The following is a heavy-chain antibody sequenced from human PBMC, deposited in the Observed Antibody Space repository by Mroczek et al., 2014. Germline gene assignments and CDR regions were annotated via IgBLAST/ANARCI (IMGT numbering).Heavy chain of an antibody. CDR3: ARGQSRYCSSTSCYRARPFDY. CDR2: INHSGST. CDR1: GGSFSGYY. D-gene: IGHD2-2*01. J-gene: IGHJ4*02. Sequence: QVQLQQWGAGLLKPSETLSLTCAVYGGSFSGYYWSWIRQPPGKGLEWIGEINHSGSTNYNPSLKSRVTISVDTSKNQFSLKLSSVTAADTAVYYCARGQSRYCSSTSCYRARPFDYWGQGTLVTVSS. V-gene: IGHV4-34*01.